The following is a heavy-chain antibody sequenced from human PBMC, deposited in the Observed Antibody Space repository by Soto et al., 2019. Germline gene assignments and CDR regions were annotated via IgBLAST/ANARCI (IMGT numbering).Heavy chain of an antibody. CDR3: ASRRGGSYLEADY. CDR2: ISSSSSPI. J-gene: IGHJ4*02. V-gene: IGHV3-48*04. Sequence: SLRLSCAASGFTFSSYSMNWVRQAPGKGLEWVSYISSSSSPIYYADSVKGRFTMTRNTSISTAYMELSSLRSEDTAVYYCASRRGGSYLEADYWGQGTLVTVS. CDR1: GFTFSSYS. D-gene: IGHD1-26*01.